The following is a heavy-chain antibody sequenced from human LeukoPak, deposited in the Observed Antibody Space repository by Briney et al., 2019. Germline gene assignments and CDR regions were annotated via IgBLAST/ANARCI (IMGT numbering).Heavy chain of an antibody. CDR1: GFTFSSYE. CDR2: ISSSGSII. Sequence: GGSLRLSCAASGFTFSSYEMNWVRQAPGKGLEWVSYISSSGSIIYYADSVKGRFTISRDNAKNKLYLQMNGLTADDTAVYFCARDRDIYDYVWGSYRSRNWFDSWGQGTLVTVSS. V-gene: IGHV3-48*03. D-gene: IGHD3-16*02. CDR3: ARDRDIYDYVWGSYRSRNWFDS. J-gene: IGHJ5*01.